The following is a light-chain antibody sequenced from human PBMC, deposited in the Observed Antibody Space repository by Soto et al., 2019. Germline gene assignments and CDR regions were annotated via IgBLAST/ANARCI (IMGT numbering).Light chain of an antibody. CDR3: QQFDNLPLT. CDR2: DAS. CDR1: QGISSH. Sequence: DIQMPQSHSSLSASVGDRVTVTCQASQGISSHLTWYQQIPGKAPKLLIYDASNLEIGVPSRFSGSGSGTDFTFTITSLQPEDIATYYCQQFDNLPLTFGGGTKVDIK. V-gene: IGKV1-33*01. J-gene: IGKJ4*01.